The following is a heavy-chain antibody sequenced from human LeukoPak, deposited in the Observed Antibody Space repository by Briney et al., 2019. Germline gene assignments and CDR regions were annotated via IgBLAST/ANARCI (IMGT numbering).Heavy chain of an antibody. CDR1: GYTLTELS. D-gene: IGHD6-13*01. CDR3: ATVSSWTNYFDY. V-gene: IGHV1-24*01. CDR2: FDPEGGET. Sequence: ASVKVSCKVSGYTLTELSMHWVRQAPGKGLEWMGGFDPEGGETIYAQKFQGRVTMTEDTSTDTAYMELSSLRSEDTAVYYCATVSSWTNYFDYWGQGTLVTVSS. J-gene: IGHJ4*02.